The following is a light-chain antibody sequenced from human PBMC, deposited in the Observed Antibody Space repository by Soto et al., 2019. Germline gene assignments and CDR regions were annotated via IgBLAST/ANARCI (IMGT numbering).Light chain of an antibody. Sequence: QAVVTQPASVSGSPGQSITISCTGTSSDVGGYDYVSWYRQHPGKAPKLMIYDVTNRPSGVSNRFSGSKSGNTASLTISGLQAEDEADYYCSSYTSSSTPSVFGTGTKLTVL. V-gene: IGLV2-14*01. J-gene: IGLJ1*01. CDR3: SSYTSSSTPSV. CDR1: SSDVGGYDY. CDR2: DVT.